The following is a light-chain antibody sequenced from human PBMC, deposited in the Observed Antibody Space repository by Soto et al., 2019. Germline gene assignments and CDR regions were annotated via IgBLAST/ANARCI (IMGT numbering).Light chain of an antibody. CDR1: QTIKRF. CDR3: QQRSNWPIT. V-gene: IGKV3-11*01. J-gene: IGKJ5*01. CDR2: DIS. Sequence: EIVLTQSPATLSLSPGEGVTLSCRASQTIKRFLAWYQQKPGQAPRLLIYDISTRATGIPARFSGSGSGTDFTLTISSLEPEDFAVYYCQQRSNWPITFGQGTRLEIK.